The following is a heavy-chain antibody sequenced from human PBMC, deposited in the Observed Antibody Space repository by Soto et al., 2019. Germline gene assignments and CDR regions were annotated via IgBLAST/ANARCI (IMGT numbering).Heavy chain of an antibody. Sequence: GVSLRLSCAASGVTFNKYSMIWVRQAPGKVVGWGSSISSSSSYIYYADSVKGRFTISRDNAKNSLCLQMNSLRAEDTAVYYCARGGSVVVTADNYYGVDVWGQGTTVTVSS. V-gene: IGHV3-21*01. J-gene: IGHJ6*02. CDR2: ISSSSSYI. D-gene: IGHD2-21*02. CDR1: GVTFNKYS. CDR3: ARGGSVVVTADNYYGVDV.